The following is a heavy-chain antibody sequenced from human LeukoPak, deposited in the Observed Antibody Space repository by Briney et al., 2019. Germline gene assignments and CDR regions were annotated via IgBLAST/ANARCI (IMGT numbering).Heavy chain of an antibody. Sequence: GESLKISFKGSGYRFTSYWIGWVRQMPGKGLEWMGIIYPGDSDTRYSPSFQGQVTISADKSISTAYLQWSSLKALDTAMYYCARLAYYYGSGSFTSFDPWGQGTLVTVSS. J-gene: IGHJ5*02. V-gene: IGHV5-51*01. CDR2: IYPGDSDT. D-gene: IGHD3-10*01. CDR1: GYRFTSYW. CDR3: ARLAYYYGSGSFTSFDP.